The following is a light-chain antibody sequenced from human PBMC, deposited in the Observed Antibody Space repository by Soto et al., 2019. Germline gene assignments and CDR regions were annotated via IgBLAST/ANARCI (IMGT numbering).Light chain of an antibody. V-gene: IGKV4-1*01. Sequence: DIVMTQSPDSLAVSLGERATINCKSSQSVLYSSNNKNYLAWYQQKPGQPPKLLIYWASTRESGVPDRFSGSGSGTDFTLTISSLQAEDVAVYYCQQYYSNALTSGGGTKVEIK. CDR3: QQYYSNALT. J-gene: IGKJ4*01. CDR2: WAS. CDR1: QSVLYSSNNKNY.